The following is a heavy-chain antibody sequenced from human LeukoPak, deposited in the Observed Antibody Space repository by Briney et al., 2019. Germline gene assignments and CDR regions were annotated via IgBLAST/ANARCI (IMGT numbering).Heavy chain of an antibody. CDR1: GFTFSSYW. V-gene: IGHV3-74*01. CDR2: INSDGSTK. Sequence: PGGSLRLSCAASGFTFSSYWMHWVRQAPGKGLVWVSRINSDGSTKSYADSVKGRFTIPRDNAKNTLYLQMNSLRAEDTAVYYCARPDSSAYYYFDYWGQGTLVTVSS. D-gene: IGHD3-22*01. CDR3: ARPDSSAYYYFDY. J-gene: IGHJ4*02.